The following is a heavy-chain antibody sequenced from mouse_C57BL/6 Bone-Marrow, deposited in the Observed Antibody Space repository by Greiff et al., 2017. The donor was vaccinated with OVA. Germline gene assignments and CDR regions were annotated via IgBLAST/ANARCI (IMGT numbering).Heavy chain of an antibody. CDR1: GFNIKDDY. D-gene: IGHD1-1*01. CDR3: YYYGSSWDFDY. CDR2: IDPENGDT. V-gene: IGHV14-4*01. J-gene: IGHJ2*01. Sequence: VQLQQSGAELVRPGASVKLSCTASGFNIKDDYMHWVKQRPEQGLEWIGWIDPENGDTEYASKFQGKATITADKSSNTAYLQLSSLTSEDTAVYYCYYYGSSWDFDYWGQGTTLTVSS.